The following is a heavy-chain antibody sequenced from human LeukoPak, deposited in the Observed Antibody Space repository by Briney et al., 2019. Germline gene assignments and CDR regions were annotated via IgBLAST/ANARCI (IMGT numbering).Heavy chain of an antibody. Sequence: SVKVSCKASGGTFSSYVISWVRHAPGQGLEWMGGIIPIFGTPNYAQKFQGRVTITADESTSTAYMELSSLRSEDTTVYYCARDPKNYYDSSGTSYYYYGMDVWGQGTTVTVSS. D-gene: IGHD3-22*01. J-gene: IGHJ6*02. CDR1: GGTFSSYV. CDR2: IIPIFGTP. CDR3: ARDPKNYYDSSGTSYYYYGMDV. V-gene: IGHV1-69*13.